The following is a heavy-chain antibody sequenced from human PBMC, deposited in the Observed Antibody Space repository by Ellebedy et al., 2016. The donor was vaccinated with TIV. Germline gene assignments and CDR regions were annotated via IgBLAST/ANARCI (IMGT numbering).Heavy chain of an antibody. V-gene: IGHV4-59*08. D-gene: IGHD3-22*01. Sequence: SETLSLTCTVSGGSISSYYWSWIRQPPGKGLEWIGYIYYSGSTNYSPSLKSRVTISVDTSKNQFSLKLTSVTAADTAVYYCARTVYYESSGYPLFDYWGRGALVTVSS. CDR2: IYYSGST. J-gene: IGHJ4*02. CDR1: GGSISSYY. CDR3: ARTVYYESSGYPLFDY.